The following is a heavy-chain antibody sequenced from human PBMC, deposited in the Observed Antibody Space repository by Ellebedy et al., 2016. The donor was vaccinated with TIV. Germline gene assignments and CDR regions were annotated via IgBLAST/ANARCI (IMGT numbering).Heavy chain of an antibody. V-gene: IGHV3-21*01. Sequence: GGSLRLSXAASGFTFSSYSMNWVRQAPGKGLEWVSSISSSSSYIYYADSVKGRFTISRDNSKNTLYLQMNSLRTEDTAVYYCAKGLVLMVYAHDYWGQGTLVTVSS. CDR3: AKGLVLMVYAHDY. CDR2: ISSSSSYI. D-gene: IGHD2-8*01. CDR1: GFTFSSYS. J-gene: IGHJ4*02.